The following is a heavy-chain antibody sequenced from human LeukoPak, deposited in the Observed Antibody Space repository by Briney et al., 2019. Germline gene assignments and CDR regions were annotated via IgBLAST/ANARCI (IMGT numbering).Heavy chain of an antibody. CDR3: ARGVWSSGWSAYYFDY. CDR2: IYSSGST. Sequence: ETQSLTCTVSGGAISSYYWSWIRQPPGKGLEWIANIYSSGSTNYSPSLRSRVTISVDTSKTHFSLKLTSVTAADTAVYYCARGVWSSGWSAYYFDYWGQGTLLTVSS. D-gene: IGHD6-19*01. J-gene: IGHJ4*02. CDR1: GGAISSYY. V-gene: IGHV4-59*01.